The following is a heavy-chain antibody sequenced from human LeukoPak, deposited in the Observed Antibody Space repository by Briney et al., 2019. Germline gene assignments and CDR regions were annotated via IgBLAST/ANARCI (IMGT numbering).Heavy chain of an antibody. CDR3: ALLWFGELWTKDY. J-gene: IGHJ4*02. V-gene: IGHV1-2*06. D-gene: IGHD3-10*01. Sequence: GASVTVSCTASGYSFTDYYMHWVRQAPGQGLEWMGRINPKRGGTNYAQKFQGRVTLTRDTSISTAHMELSRLTSDDTAVYYCALLWFGELWTKDYWGQGTLVTVSS. CDR1: GYSFTDYY. CDR2: INPKRGGT.